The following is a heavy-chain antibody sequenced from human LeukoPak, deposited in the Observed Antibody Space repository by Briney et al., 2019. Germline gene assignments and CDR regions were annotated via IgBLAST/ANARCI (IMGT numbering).Heavy chain of an antibody. V-gene: IGHV5-51*01. CDR1: GYSFTSYW. D-gene: IGHD2-2*01. J-gene: IGHJ5*02. CDR3: ARTSRVGTWPNWFDA. Sequence: GESLKISCKGSGYSFTSYWIGWVRQMPGKGLEWMGIIYPGDSDTRYSPFFQGQVTISADKSIGTAYVQWSSLKASDTAMYYCARTSRVGTWPNWFDAWGQGTLVTVSS. CDR2: IYPGDSDT.